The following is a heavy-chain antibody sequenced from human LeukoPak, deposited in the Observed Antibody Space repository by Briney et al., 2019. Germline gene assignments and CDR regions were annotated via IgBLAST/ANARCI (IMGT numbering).Heavy chain of an antibody. CDR3: AKAHVPTMIRGVVSSD. CDR2: INWNGGNT. J-gene: IGHJ4*02. V-gene: IGHV3-20*04. CDR1: GFTFDDYG. D-gene: IGHD3-10*01. Sequence: GGSLRLSCAASGFTFDDYGMSWVRQAPGKRLEWVSGINWNGGNTGYADSVKGRFTISRDNAKNSLYLQMNSLRAEDTALYYCAKAHVPTMIRGVVSSDWGQGTLVTVSS.